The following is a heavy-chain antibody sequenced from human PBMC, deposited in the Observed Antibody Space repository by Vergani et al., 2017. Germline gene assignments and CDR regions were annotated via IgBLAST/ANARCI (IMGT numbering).Heavy chain of an antibody. J-gene: IGHJ5*02. CDR2: ITPQNGGT. V-gene: IGHV1-2*02. CDR1: GYYFTDNY. Sequence: QVQLVQSGAEVKKPGAAVKVSCKASGYYFTDNYLHWVRQAPGQGLEWMGRITPQNGGTEDAEKFKGRVTMTSDTYITTAYMELTSLTSDDTAVYYCVRGGTFDWLSTWGQGTLVTVSS. D-gene: IGHD3-9*01. CDR3: VRGGTFDWLST.